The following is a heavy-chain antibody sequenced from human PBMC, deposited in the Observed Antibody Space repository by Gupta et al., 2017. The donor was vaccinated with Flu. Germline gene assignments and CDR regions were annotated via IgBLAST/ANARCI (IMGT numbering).Heavy chain of an antibody. CDR2: IYHSGST. CDR1: GVSITSYY. D-gene: IGHD4-17*01. CDR3: ATQHLQHGDYDPSDPSSDYGYVDL. Sequence: QVQLQESGPGLVKPSETLSITCTVSGVSITSYYWSWIRHPPGKGLEWIGNIYHSGSTDYNPSLERRVTISIDASKNHFSLMLSSVTAADTAVYYCATQHLQHGDYDPSDPSSDYGYVDLWGRGTLVTVSS. V-gene: IGHV4-59*08. J-gene: IGHJ2*01.